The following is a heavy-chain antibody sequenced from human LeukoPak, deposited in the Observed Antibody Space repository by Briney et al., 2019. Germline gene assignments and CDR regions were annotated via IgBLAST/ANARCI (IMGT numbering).Heavy chain of an antibody. D-gene: IGHD4-11*01. CDR2: ISYDGSNK. Sequence: HPGGSLRLSCAASGFTFSSYAVHWVRQGPGKGLEWVAVISYDGSNKYYADSVKGRFNISRDNSKNTLYLQMNSLRAEDTAVYYCARTYYSDYPYFYYMDVWGKGTTVTVSS. J-gene: IGHJ6*03. CDR3: ARTYYSDYPYFYYMDV. V-gene: IGHV3-30*14. CDR1: GFTFSSYA.